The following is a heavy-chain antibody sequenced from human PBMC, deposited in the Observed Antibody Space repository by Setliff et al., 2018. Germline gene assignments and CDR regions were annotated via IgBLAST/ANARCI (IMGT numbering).Heavy chain of an antibody. CDR1: GASITSGEFY. CDR3: AREQWLDPPGYYYMDV. CDR2: IYIGGSA. D-gene: IGHD6-19*01. J-gene: IGHJ6*03. V-gene: IGHV4-61*09. Sequence: SETLSLTCTVSGASITSGEFYWSWIRQPAGKGLEWIGHIYIGGSANYNPSLKSRATMSIDTSKNQFSLKLNSVTAADMAVYYCAREQWLDPPGYYYMDVWAKGTTVTVSS.